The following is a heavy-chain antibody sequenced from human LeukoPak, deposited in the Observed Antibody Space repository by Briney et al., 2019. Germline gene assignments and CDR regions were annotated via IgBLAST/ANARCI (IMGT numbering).Heavy chain of an antibody. CDR2: IIPIFGTA. V-gene: IGHV1-69*13. CDR3: ARVLAVAGSPGGYYYYGMDV. J-gene: IGHJ6*02. D-gene: IGHD6-19*01. Sequence: SVKVSCKASGGTFSSYAISWVRQAPGQGLEWMGGIIPIFGTANYAQKFQGRVTITADESTSTAYMELSSLRSEGTAVYYCARVLAVAGSPGGYYYYGMDVWGQGTTVTVSS. CDR1: GGTFSSYA.